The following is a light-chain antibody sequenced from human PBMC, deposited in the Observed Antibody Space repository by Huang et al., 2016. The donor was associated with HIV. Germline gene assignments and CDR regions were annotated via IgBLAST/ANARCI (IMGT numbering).Light chain of an antibody. CDR3: MHGLQTPFT. CDR2: LGS. Sequence: DIVMTQSPLSLPVTPGEPASISCRSSQNLLQSNGYNSLVWYRQKPGQSPQLLINLGSKRASGVPDRFSGSGSGTNFTLKISRVEAEDIGVYYCMHGLQTPFTFGPGTKVDIK. CDR1: QNLLQSNGYNS. V-gene: IGKV2-28*01. J-gene: IGKJ3*01.